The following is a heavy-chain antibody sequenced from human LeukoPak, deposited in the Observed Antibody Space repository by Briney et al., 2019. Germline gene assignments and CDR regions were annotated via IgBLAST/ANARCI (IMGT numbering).Heavy chain of an antibody. CDR1: GGTFSSYA. V-gene: IGHV1-69*04. J-gene: IGHJ6*02. CDR3: ARDPPQQPYYGMDV. Sequence: SVKVSCKASGGTFSSYAISWVRQAPGQGLEWMGRIIPLLGIANYAQKSQGRVTITADKSTSTAYMELSSLRSEDTAVYYCARDPPQQPYYGMDVWGQGTTVTVSS. CDR2: IIPLLGIA. D-gene: IGHD6-13*01.